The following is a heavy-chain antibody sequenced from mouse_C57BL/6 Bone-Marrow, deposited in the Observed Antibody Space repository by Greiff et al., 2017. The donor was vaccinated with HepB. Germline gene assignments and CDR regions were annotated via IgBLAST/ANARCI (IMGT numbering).Heavy chain of an antibody. D-gene: IGHD1-1*01. J-gene: IGHJ4*01. Sequence: EVKLVESGGGLVKPGGSLKLSCAASGFTFSDYGMHWVRQAPEKGLEWVAYISSGSSTIYYADTVKGRVTISRDNAKNTLVLQMTSLRSEDTAMYYFARPLRYAIDYWGQGTSVTVSS. CDR1: GFTFSDYG. CDR2: ISSGSSTI. CDR3: ARPLRYAIDY. V-gene: IGHV5-17*01.